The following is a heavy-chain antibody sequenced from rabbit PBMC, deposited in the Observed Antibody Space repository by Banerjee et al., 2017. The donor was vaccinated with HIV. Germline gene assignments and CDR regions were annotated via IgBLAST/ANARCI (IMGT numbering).Heavy chain of an antibody. CDR3: VRHNSGLRL. CDR1: GFDFSSYG. Sequence: EQLVESGGGLVQPGGSLKLSCKASGFDFSSYGVSWDRQAPGKGLEWIGYITYGGSTFYASWAKGRFTISRTSTTVDLKMTSLTAADTATYFCVRHNSGLRLWGQGTLVTVS. CDR2: ITYGGST. J-gene: IGHJ3*01. D-gene: IGHD4-1*01. V-gene: IGHV1S21*01.